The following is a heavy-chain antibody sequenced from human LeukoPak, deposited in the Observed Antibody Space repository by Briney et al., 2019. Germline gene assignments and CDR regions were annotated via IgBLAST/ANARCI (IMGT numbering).Heavy chain of an antibody. Sequence: SETLSLTCTVSGGSISSSSFYWGWIRQPPGKGLEWIGTISYSGTTYYNPSLKSRMTMSVGPSKNQFSLKLSSVTAADTGVYYCAREVRPFDPWGQGTLVTVSS. CDR3: AREVRPFDP. CDR2: ISYSGTT. V-gene: IGHV4-39*02. D-gene: IGHD1-1*01. CDR1: GGSISSSSFY. J-gene: IGHJ5*02.